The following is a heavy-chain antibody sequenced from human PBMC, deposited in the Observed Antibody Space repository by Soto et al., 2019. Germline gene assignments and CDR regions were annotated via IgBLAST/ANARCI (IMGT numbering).Heavy chain of an antibody. Sequence: QVQLVQSGAEVKKPGASVKVSCKASGYTFTSYDNNWVRQAAGQGLEWMGRINPNNGNTAYAQKFQGRVTMTRNTSISTAYVELNSLRSDDTAIYYCTRTSDQDSWGQGTLVTVSA. J-gene: IGHJ4*02. D-gene: IGHD1-26*01. CDR1: GYTFTSYD. CDR2: INPNNGNT. V-gene: IGHV1-8*01. CDR3: TRTSDQDS.